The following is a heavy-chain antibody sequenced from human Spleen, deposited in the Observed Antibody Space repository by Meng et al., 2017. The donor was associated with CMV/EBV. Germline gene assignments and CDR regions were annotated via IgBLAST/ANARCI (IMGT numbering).Heavy chain of an antibody. J-gene: IGHJ6*02. CDR3: ARVASSWLRFLEWLPYSSGMDV. Sequence: ASVKVSCKASGYTFTSYGISWVRQAPGQGLEWMGWISAYNGNTNYAQKLQGRVTITADKSTSTAYMELSSLRSEDTAVHYCARVASSWLRFLEWLPYSSGMDVWGQGTTVTVSS. CDR1: GYTFTSYG. D-gene: IGHD3-3*01. CDR2: ISAYNGNT. V-gene: IGHV1-18*01.